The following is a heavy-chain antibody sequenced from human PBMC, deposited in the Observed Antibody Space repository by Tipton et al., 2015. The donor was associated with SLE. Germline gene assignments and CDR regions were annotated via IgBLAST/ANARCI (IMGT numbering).Heavy chain of an antibody. D-gene: IGHD1-1*01. V-gene: IGHV4-39*07. CDR3: ALDGGTGSAFDY. CDR2: IYYSGTT. J-gene: IGHJ4*02. Sequence: TLSLTCTVSGGSVASTYYWGWIRQPPGKGLEWIGTIYYSGTTYYNSSLRSRVTISADTSKNQFSLDLTSVTAADTAVYYCALDGGTGSAFDYWGQGTLVTVSS. CDR1: GGSVASTYY.